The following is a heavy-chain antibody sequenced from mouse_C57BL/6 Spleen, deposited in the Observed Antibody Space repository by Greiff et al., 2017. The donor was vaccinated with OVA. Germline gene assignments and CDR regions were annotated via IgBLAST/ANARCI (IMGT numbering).Heavy chain of an antibody. CDR2: IYPRSGNT. CDR3: APYYYGSSHWYFDV. D-gene: IGHD1-1*01. J-gene: IGHJ1*03. Sequence: QVQLKQSGAELARPGASVKLSCKASGYTFTSYGISWVKQRTGQGLEWIGEIYPRSGNTYYNEKFKGKATLTADKSSSTAYMELRSLTSEDSAVYFCAPYYYGSSHWYFDVWGTGTTVTVSS. V-gene: IGHV1-81*01. CDR1: GYTFTSYG.